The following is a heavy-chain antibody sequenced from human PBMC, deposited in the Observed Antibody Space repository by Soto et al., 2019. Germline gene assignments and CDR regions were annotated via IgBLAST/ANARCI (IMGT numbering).Heavy chain of an antibody. D-gene: IGHD6-19*01. CDR1: GFTFSSYG. CDR3: AKEVAVAGDFDY. V-gene: IGHV3-30*18. Sequence: QSGGSLRLSCVASGFTFSSYGIHWVRQAPGKGLEWVAVISSDGNTKHYADSVKGRFTISRDNSKNTLYLQMDSLRPEDTAVYYCAKEVAVAGDFDYWGHGTLVTVSS. CDR2: ISSDGNTK. J-gene: IGHJ4*01.